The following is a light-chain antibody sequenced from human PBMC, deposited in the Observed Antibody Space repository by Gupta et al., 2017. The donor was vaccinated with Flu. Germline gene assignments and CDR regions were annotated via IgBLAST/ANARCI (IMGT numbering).Light chain of an antibody. J-gene: IGLJ2*01. Sequence: QSALTQPASVSGSPGPSITISCTGTSNDVGGYKFVSWYQQHPGKAPKLMIYDVSNRPSGVSNRFSGSKSGNTASLTIFRLQAEDEADYYCSSSTSSSTLAVFGGGTKLTVL. CDR3: SSSTSSSTLAV. CDR2: DVS. CDR1: SNDVGGYKF. V-gene: IGLV2-14*01.